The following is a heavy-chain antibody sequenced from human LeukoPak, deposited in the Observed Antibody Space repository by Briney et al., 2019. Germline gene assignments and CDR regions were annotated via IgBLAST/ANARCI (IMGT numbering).Heavy chain of an antibody. CDR3: ARGGDDFWSGYYSPPYYYYMDV. D-gene: IGHD3-3*01. V-gene: IGHV4-39*07. Sequence: SETLSLTCTVSGGSISSSSYYWGWIRQPPGKGLEWIGSIYYSGSTYYNPSLKSRVTISVDTSKNQFSLKLSSVTAADTAVYYCARGGDDFWSGYYSPPYYYYMDVWGKGTTVTVSS. CDR2: IYYSGST. J-gene: IGHJ6*03. CDR1: GGSISSSSYY.